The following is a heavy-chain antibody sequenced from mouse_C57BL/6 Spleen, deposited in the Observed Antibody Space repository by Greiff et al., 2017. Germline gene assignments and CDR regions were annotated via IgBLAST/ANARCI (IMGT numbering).Heavy chain of an antibody. D-gene: IGHD2-4*01. CDR2: FDPETGGT. J-gene: IGHJ4*01. CDR3: TREGGDYEGVYAMDY. Sequence: VQLQQSGAELVRPGASVTLSCKASGYTFTDYEMHWVKQTPVHGLEWIGAFDPETGGTAYNQKFKGKAILTADKSSSTAYMELRSLTSEDSAVYYCTREGGDYEGVYAMDYRGQGTSVTVSS. V-gene: IGHV1-15*01. CDR1: GYTFTDYE.